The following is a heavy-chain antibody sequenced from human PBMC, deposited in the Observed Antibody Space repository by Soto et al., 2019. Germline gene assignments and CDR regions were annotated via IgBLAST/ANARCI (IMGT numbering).Heavy chain of an antibody. V-gene: IGHV4-34*02. CDR3: ANMHNWNDGGRLLDC. CDR2: ISHRGST. J-gene: IGHJ4*02. D-gene: IGHD1-20*01. Sequence: QVQLQQWGAGLLKPSETLSLTCAVYGGSFSGHYWSWIRQPPGKGLEWMGEISHRGSTNYSPSLKSRVTISVDTSKNQFSLKMSSVTAADTAVYYCANMHNWNDGGRLLDCWGQGSLVTVSS. CDR1: GGSFSGHY.